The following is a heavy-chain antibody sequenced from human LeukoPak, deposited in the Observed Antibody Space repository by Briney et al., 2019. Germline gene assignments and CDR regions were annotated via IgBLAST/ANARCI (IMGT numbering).Heavy chain of an antibody. D-gene: IGHD5-18*01. Sequence: GGSLRLSCAASGFAFSDYNMSWIRQAPGKGPEYISYIDSSGDTKYYTDSVKGRFTISRDNAKYSLYLKMNNLRAEDTAVYYCAKDLDGDTAMTIDYWGQGTLVTVSS. CDR2: IDSSGDTK. CDR1: GFAFSDYN. J-gene: IGHJ4*02. CDR3: AKDLDGDTAMTIDY. V-gene: IGHV3-11*01.